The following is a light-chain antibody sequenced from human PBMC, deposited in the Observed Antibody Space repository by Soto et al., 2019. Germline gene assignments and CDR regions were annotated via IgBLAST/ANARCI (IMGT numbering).Light chain of an antibody. CDR2: EVS. Sequence: QSALTQPASVSGSPGQSITISCTGTSSDIGASNFVSWYQQHPGKAPKLMIYEVSNRPSGVSNRFSGSKSGHTASLTISGLQAEDEGDYFCSSYTRFGTYVFGVGTKLTVL. V-gene: IGLV2-14*01. CDR3: SSYTRFGTYV. CDR1: SSDIGASNF. J-gene: IGLJ1*01.